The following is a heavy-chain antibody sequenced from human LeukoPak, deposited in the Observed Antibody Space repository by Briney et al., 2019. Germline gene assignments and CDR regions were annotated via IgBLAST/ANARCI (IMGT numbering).Heavy chain of an antibody. CDR1: GFTFSSYW. CDR2: IKSDGSST. CDR3: ARKDMLDY. V-gene: IGHV3-74*01. J-gene: IGHJ4*02. Sequence: PGGSLRLSCAASGFTFSSYWMHWVRQAPGKGLVWVSRIKSDGSSTSYAESAKGRFTISRDNAKNTLYLQMNSLRAEDTAVYYCARKDMLDYWGQETLVTVSS.